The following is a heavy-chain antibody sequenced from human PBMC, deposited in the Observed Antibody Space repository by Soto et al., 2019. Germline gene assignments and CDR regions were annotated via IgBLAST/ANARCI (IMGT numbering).Heavy chain of an antibody. D-gene: IGHD4-17*01. CDR2: IYYSGST. Sequence: QVQLQESGRGLVKPSQTLSLTCTVSGGSISSGGYYWSWIRQHPGKGLEWIGYIYYSGSTYYNPSLKSRVTISVDTSKNQFSLKLSSVTAADTAVYYCAREGDGDYVFCDWGQGTLVTVSS. CDR3: AREGDGDYVFCD. V-gene: IGHV4-31*03. CDR1: GGSISSGGYY. J-gene: IGHJ4*02.